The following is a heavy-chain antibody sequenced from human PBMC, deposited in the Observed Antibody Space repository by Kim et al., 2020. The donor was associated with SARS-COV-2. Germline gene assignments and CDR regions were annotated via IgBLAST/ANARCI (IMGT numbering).Heavy chain of an antibody. CDR3: ARDRLLAGSYYPGGLDY. CDR2: IKHDGSER. CDR1: GFIFSRYW. D-gene: IGHD3-10*01. V-gene: IGHV3-7*03. Sequence: GGSLRLSCAASGFIFSRYWMSWVRQAPGKGLEWVANIKHDGSERYYVDSVKGRFTISRDNAKNSLYLQVNSLRAEDTAVYYCARDRLLAGSYYPGGLDYWGQGTLVTVS. J-gene: IGHJ4*02.